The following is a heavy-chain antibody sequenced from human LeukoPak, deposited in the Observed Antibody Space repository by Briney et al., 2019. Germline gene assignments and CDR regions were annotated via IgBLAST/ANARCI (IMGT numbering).Heavy chain of an antibody. V-gene: IGHV4-39*07. Sequence: PSETLSLTCTVSGGSISSSSYYWGWIRQPPGKGLEWIGSIYHSGSTYYNPSLKSRVTISVDRSKNQFSPKLSSVTAADTAVYYCARGQGVLLWFGETLFDYWGQGTLVTVSS. D-gene: IGHD3-10*01. CDR1: GGSISSSSYY. CDR2: IYHSGST. J-gene: IGHJ4*02. CDR3: ARGQGVLLWFGETLFDY.